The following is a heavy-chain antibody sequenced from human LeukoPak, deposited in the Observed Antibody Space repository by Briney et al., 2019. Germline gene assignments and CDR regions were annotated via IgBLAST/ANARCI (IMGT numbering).Heavy chain of an antibody. J-gene: IGHJ6*03. CDR2: ISGSGGST. Sequence: GGSLRLSCAASGFTFSSYGMSWVRQAPGEGLEWVSSISGSGGSTYYADSVKGRFTISRDSSKNTVYLQINGLRAEDTAVYYCAKGGNSGRTYYYYYMDVWGKGTTVTVSS. V-gene: IGHV3-23*01. D-gene: IGHD6-19*01. CDR1: GFTFSSYG. CDR3: AKGGNSGRTYYYYYMDV.